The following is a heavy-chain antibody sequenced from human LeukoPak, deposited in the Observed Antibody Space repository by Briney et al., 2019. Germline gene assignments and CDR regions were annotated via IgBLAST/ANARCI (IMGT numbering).Heavy chain of an antibody. CDR1: GFSLSGFW. CDR2: IKYDGSEK. CDR3: ARTNLFDY. J-gene: IGHJ4*02. Sequence: GGSLRLSCVVSGFSLSGFWMSWVRQAPGKGPECVATIKYDGSEKYYVDSVKGRFTISRDNTKNSLFLQMNSLRAEDTATYYCARTNLFDYWGQGTLVTVSS. V-gene: IGHV3-7*03.